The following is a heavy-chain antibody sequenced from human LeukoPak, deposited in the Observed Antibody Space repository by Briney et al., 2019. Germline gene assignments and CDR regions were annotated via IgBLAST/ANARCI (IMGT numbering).Heavy chain of an antibody. CDR3: ARGGLEPVDY. D-gene: IGHD1-1*01. Sequence: GGSLRLSCAASGFTFDDYGMSWVRQAPGKGLEWVSGINWNGGSTGYADSVKGRFTISRDNAKNTLYLQLNSLRDDDTAVYYCARGGLEPVDYWGQGTLVTVSS. V-gene: IGHV3-20*04. CDR1: GFTFDDYG. J-gene: IGHJ4*02. CDR2: INWNGGST.